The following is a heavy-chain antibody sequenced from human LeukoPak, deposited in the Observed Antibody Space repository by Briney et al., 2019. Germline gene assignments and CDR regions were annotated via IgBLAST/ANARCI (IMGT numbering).Heavy chain of an antibody. CDR1: GFTFSSYG. J-gene: IGHJ4*02. Sequence: GGSLRLSCAASGFTFSSYGMHWVRQAPGKGLEWVAVISYDGSNKYYADSVKGRFTISRDNSKNTLYLQMNSLRAEDTAVYYCAHPQAGYYYDSSGHPQIDYWGRGTLVTVSS. CDR2: ISYDGSNK. D-gene: IGHD3-22*01. V-gene: IGHV3-30*03. CDR3: AHPQAGYYYDSSGHPQIDY.